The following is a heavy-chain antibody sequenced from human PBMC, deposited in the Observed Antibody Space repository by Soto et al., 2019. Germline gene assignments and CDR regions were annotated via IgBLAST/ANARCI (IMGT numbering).Heavy chain of an antibody. V-gene: IGHV1-18*04. CDR2: ISGYNGNT. D-gene: IGHD2-21*01. CDR1: GYTFSGYS. J-gene: IGHJ6*02. CDR3: ARDVFCGGAPACPDMDV. Sequence: ASVKVSCRASGYTFSGYSITWVRQAPGQGLEWMGRISGYNGNTNYARTLRDRLTLTTDTSTSTAYMELRSLTSDDTAVYYCARDVFCGGAPACPDMDVWGQGTTVTVSS.